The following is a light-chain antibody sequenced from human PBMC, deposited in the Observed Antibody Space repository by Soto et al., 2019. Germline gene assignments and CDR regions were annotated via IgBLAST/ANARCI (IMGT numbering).Light chain of an antibody. CDR2: DAS. CDR1: QSVNKC. CDR3: QQYNSYSPWT. Sequence: DIQMTQSPSTQSASVGDRVTITCRASQSVNKCLAWFQQKPGKVPKLLIFDASTLQTGVPSRFGGGGSGTEFTLTISGLQPDDFATYYCQQYNSYSPWTFGQGTKVDI. V-gene: IGKV1-5*01. J-gene: IGKJ1*01.